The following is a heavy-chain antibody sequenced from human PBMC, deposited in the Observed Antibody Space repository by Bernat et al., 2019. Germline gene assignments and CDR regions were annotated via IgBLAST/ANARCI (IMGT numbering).Heavy chain of an antibody. J-gene: IGHJ4*02. V-gene: IGHV3-33*01. CDR2: IWYDGSNK. CDR1: GFTFSSYG. Sequence: QVQLVESGGGVVQPERSLRLSCAASGFTFSSYGMLWVRQAPGKGLEWVAIIWYDGSNKYYVDSVKGRFTISRDSSKNTVYLQMNSLRAEDTGVYYCARLGSTRSFDYWGQGTLVTVSS. CDR3: ARLGSTRSFDY. D-gene: IGHD6-13*01.